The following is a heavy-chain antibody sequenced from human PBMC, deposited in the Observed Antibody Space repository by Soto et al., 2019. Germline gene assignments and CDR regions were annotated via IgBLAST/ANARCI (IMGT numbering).Heavy chain of an antibody. CDR1: GGTFSSYA. D-gene: IGHD3-16*01. CDR3: GRERGSGKYGGGGAWFDP. J-gene: IGHJ5*02. CDR2: IIPIFGTA. Sequence: QVQLVQSGAEVKKPGSSVKVSCKASGGTFSSYAISWVRQAPGQGLEWMGGIIPIFGTASYAQKFQGRFTITADESTSTAYMGMSGLGSEDAAVYYCGRERGSGKYGGGGAWFDPWGQGTLVTVSS. V-gene: IGHV1-69*01.